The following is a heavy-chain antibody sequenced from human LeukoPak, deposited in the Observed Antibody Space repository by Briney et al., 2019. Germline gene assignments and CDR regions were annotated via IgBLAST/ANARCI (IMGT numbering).Heavy chain of an antibody. CDR3: ARDPYSGSYGDYYYYYMDV. Sequence: GGSLRLSCAASGFTFSSYNMNWVRQAPGKGLEWVSSITTSSTYIYYADSVKGRFTISRDNAKNSLYLQMNSLRAEDTAVYYCARDPYSGSYGDYYYYYMDVWGKGTTVTISS. V-gene: IGHV3-21*01. D-gene: IGHD1-26*01. J-gene: IGHJ6*03. CDR2: ITTSSTYI. CDR1: GFTFSSYN.